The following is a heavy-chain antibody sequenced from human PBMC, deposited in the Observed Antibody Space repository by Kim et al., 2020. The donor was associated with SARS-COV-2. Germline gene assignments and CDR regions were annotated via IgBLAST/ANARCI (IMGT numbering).Heavy chain of an antibody. Sequence: GGSLRLSCAASGFTVSSNYMSWVRQAPGKGLEWVSVIYSGGSTYYADSVKGRFTISRDNSKNTLYLQMNSLRAEDTAVYYCARSTDYYYYGMDVWGQGTTVTVSS. CDR2: IYSGGST. CDR1: GFTVSSNY. CDR3: ARSTDYYYYGMDV. J-gene: IGHJ6*02. V-gene: IGHV3-53*01. D-gene: IGHD4-17*01.